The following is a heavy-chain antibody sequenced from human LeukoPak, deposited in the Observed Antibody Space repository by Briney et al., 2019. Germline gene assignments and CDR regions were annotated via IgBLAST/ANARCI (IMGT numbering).Heavy chain of an antibody. CDR1: GYSTSSGYY. Sequence: ASETLSLTCTVSGYSTSSGYYWGWIRQPPGKGLEWIGSIYHSGSTYYNPSLKSRVTISVDTSKNQFSLKLSSVTAADTAVYYCARAPSGHLFDYWGQGTLVTVSS. J-gene: IGHJ4*02. V-gene: IGHV4-38-2*02. D-gene: IGHD3-22*01. CDR2: IYHSGST. CDR3: ARAPSGHLFDY.